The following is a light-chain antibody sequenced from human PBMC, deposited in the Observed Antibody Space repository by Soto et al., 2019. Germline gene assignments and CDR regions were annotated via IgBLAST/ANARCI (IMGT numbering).Light chain of an antibody. CDR1: ESIRTY. CDR2: DAS. Sequence: EIVLTQSPATLSLSPGERATLSFRASESIRTYLAWYQQKPGQAPRLLIYDASTRATGIPARFSGSGSGTDFTLTIGSLEPEDFAIYYCQQRSNWPITFGQGTRLEIK. V-gene: IGKV3-11*01. CDR3: QQRSNWPIT. J-gene: IGKJ5*01.